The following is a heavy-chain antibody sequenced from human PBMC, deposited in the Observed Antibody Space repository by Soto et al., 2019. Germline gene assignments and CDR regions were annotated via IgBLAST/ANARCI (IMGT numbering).Heavy chain of an antibody. D-gene: IGHD3-3*01. CDR3: ACYDFLSGYSLPHPNHFAY. CDR1: GFTFSSYS. J-gene: IGHJ4*02. V-gene: IGHV3-48*01. CDR2: ISSSSSTI. Sequence: GGSLRLSCAASGFTFSSYSMNWVRQAPGKGLEWVSYISSSSSTIYYADSVKGRFTISRDNAKNSLYLQMNSLRAEDTAVYYCACYDFLSGYSLPHPNHFAYCGQGTLVTVAS.